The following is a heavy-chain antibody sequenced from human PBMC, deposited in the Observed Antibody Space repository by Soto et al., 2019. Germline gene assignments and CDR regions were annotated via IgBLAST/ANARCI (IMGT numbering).Heavy chain of an antibody. D-gene: IGHD3-22*01. CDR1: GFTVSSNY. J-gene: IGHJ6*02. Sequence: PGGSLRLSCAASGFTVSSNYMSWVRQAPGKGLEWVSVIYSGGSTYYADSVKGRFTISRDNSKNTLYLQMNSLRAEDTAVYYCASAIKVVWNYGMDVWGQGTTVTVSS. V-gene: IGHV3-53*01. CDR3: ASAIKVVWNYGMDV. CDR2: IYSGGST.